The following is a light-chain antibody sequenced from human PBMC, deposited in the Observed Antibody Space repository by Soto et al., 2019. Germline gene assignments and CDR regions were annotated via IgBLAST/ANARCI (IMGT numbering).Light chain of an antibody. CDR2: EVT. V-gene: IGLV2-14*01. J-gene: IGLJ2*01. Sequence: QSVLTQPASVSGSPGQSITISCTGTSSDVGVYNYVSWYQQHPGKAPKLMIYEVTNRPSGVSNRFSGSKSGNTASLTISGLQAEDEADYYCSSYTASNILFGGGTKLTVL. CDR3: SSYTASNIL. CDR1: SSDVGVYNY.